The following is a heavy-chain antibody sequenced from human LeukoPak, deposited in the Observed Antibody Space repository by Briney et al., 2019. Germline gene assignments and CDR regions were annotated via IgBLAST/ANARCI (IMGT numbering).Heavy chain of an antibody. CDR1: GYTFTSYD. CDR2: MNPNSGNT. V-gene: IGHV1-8*01. Sequence: GASVKVSCKASGYTFTSYDINWVQQATGQGLEWMGWMNPNSGNTGYAQKFQGRVTMTRNTSISTAYMELSSLRSEDTAVYYCARRYCSGGSCYYSADYWGQGTLVTVSS. D-gene: IGHD2-15*01. J-gene: IGHJ4*02. CDR3: ARRYCSGGSCYYSADY.